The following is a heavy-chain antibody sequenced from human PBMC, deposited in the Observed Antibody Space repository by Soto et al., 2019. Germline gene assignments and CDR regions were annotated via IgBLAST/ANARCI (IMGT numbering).Heavy chain of an antibody. CDR1: GDSISSGGYY. V-gene: IGHV4-31*03. J-gene: IGHJ4*01. CDR3: ARVGGGYNSGRLFDF. Sequence: SETLSLTCTVSGDSISSGGYYWSWIRQHPEKGLEWIGYIYYSGSTYYNPSLKSRVTISIDTSKNHFSLKLNSVSAADTAVYYCARVGGGYNSGRLFDFWGQGTLVTVSS. D-gene: IGHD5-18*01. CDR2: IYYSGST.